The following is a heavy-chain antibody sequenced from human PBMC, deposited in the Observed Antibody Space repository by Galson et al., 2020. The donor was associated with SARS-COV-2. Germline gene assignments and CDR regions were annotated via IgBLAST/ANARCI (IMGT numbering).Heavy chain of an antibody. V-gene: IGHV3-74*01. CDR3: ARGDMGNDYFDF. CDR1: GFTFSSYW. Sequence: GGSLRLTCAASGFTFSSYWMHWVRQPPGKGLVWVSRIYSAGSSTSYADSVKGRFTISGDNAKNTLYLQMNSLRAEDTAVYYCARGDMGNDYFDFWGQGTLVTVSS. D-gene: IGHD7-27*01. CDR2: IYSAGSST. J-gene: IGHJ4*02.